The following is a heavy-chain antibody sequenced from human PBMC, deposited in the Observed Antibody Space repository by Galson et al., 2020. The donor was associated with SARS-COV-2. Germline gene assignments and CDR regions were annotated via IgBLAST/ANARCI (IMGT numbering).Heavy chain of an antibody. CDR1: GGTFSPYA. J-gene: IGHJ3*02. CDR3: ARGPMEGAFDI. D-gene: IGHD3-3*01. CDR2: IFPILALA. V-gene: IGHV1-69*04. Sequence: SVKVSCKASGGTFSPYAINWVRQAPGQGLEWMGRIFPILALAKYAQKFQGRVTITADKSTSTAYMELNSLRSEDTAVYYCARGPMEGAFDIWGQGTIVTVSS.